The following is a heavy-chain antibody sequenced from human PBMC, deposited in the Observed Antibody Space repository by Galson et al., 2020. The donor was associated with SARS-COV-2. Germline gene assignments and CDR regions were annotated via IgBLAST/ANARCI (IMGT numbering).Heavy chain of an antibody. J-gene: IGHJ5*02. D-gene: IGHD2-2*02. CDR2: ISFDGGNT. V-gene: IGHV3-33*01. CDR3: ARDRHCSYTICYNSFGP. Sequence: GGSLRLSCAASGFMFSTYGMHWVRQAPGKGLEWVAFISFDGGNTHYADSVEGRFTISRDNSKNTLFLQMTSLRAEDTGIYYCARDRHCSYTICYNSFGPWGQGTLLTVSS. CDR1: GFMFSTYG.